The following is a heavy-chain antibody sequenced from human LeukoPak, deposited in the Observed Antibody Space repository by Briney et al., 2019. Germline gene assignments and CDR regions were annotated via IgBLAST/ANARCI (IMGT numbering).Heavy chain of an antibody. V-gene: IGHV3-43*02. CDR3: AKDGIAVAGIGGTYLDY. CDR2: ISGDGGDT. J-gene: IGHJ4*02. CDR1: GITFDDFA. Sequence: GGSLRLSCAASGITFDDFAMHWVRQAPGKGLEWVSDISGDGGDTYYSDSVQGRFTTSRDNSKNSLYLQMNSLRTEDTALYYCAKDGIAVAGIGGTYLDYWGQGILVTVSS. D-gene: IGHD6-19*01.